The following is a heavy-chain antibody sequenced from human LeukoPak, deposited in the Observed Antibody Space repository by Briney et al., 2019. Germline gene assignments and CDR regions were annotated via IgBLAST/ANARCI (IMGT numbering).Heavy chain of an antibody. CDR2: IYYRGNT. CDR3: ARPTTGPATQGYDS. J-gene: IGHJ4*02. CDR1: GGSISSSPYY. V-gene: IGHV4-39*01. D-gene: IGHD1-1*01. Sequence: SETLSLTCTVSGGSISSSPYYWAWIRQPPGRGLEWIGSIYYRGNTYHNPSLKSRVTISVDTSKNQFSLSVISVTAADTAVYFCARPTTGPATQGYDSWGQGILVTIAS.